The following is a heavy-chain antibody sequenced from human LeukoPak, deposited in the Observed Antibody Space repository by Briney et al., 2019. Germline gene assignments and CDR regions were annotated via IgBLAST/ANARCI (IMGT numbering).Heavy chain of an antibody. V-gene: IGHV4-39*07. CDR3: ARGPRIHRGRRGAFDI. CDR1: SGSISTSNYY. J-gene: IGHJ3*02. D-gene: IGHD3-10*01. Sequence: PSETLSLTCTVSSGSISTSNYYWGWVRQPPGKALEWIGNIFYSGSTYYSPSLKSRVTISLDTSRNQFSLKLSSVTAADTAVYYCARGPRIHRGRRGAFDIWGQGTMVTVSS. CDR2: IFYSGST.